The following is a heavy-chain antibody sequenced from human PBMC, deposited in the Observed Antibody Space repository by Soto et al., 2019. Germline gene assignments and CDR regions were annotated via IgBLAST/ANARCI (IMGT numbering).Heavy chain of an antibody. CDR2: ISGSDDST. V-gene: IGHV3-23*01. CDR1: GFTFSSYA. D-gene: IGHD6-6*01. Sequence: EGQLLESGGCLVQPGESLRLSCAASGFTFSSYAMSWVRQAPGKGLEWVSVISGSDDSTYYADSVKGRFTISRDNSKNTLYLQMNSLRAEDTAVYYCAKRSSSFTFDYWGQGTLVTVSS. CDR3: AKRSSSFTFDY. J-gene: IGHJ4*02.